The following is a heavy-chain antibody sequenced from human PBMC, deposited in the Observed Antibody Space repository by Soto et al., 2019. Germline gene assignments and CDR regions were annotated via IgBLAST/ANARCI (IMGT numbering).Heavy chain of an antibody. D-gene: IGHD2-15*01. V-gene: IGHV1-2*04. Sequence: QVQLVQSGAEVKKPGASVKVSCKAYGYTFTGYYMHWVRQAPGQGLEWMGWINPNSGGTNYAQKFQGWVTMTRDTSISTAYMELSRLRSDDTAVYYCARDGPWGYCRGGSCYSGLFDYWGQGTLVTVSS. CDR1: GYTFTGYY. CDR2: INPNSGGT. CDR3: ARDGPWGYCRGGSCYSGLFDY. J-gene: IGHJ4*02.